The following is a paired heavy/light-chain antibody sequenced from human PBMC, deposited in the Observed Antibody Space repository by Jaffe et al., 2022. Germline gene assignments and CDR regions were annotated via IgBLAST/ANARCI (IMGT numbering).Light chain of an antibody. CDR3: SSYTSSLAKV. Sequence: QSALTQPASVSGSPGQSITISCTGTSSDVGGYNYVSWYQQHPGKAPKLMIYEVSNRPSGVSNRFSGSKSGNTASLTISGLQAEDEADYYCSSYTSSLAKVFGGGTKLTVL. CDR1: SSDVGGYNY. V-gene: IGLV2-14*01. J-gene: IGLJ2*01. CDR2: EVS.
Heavy chain of an antibody. D-gene: IGHD4-17*01. V-gene: IGHV3-9*01. CDR3: ATLSTVTTDGYYFDY. J-gene: IGHJ4*02. CDR2: ISWNSGSI. Sequence: EVQLVESGGGLVQPGRSLRLSCAASGFTFDDYAMHWVRQAPGKGLEWVSGISWNSGSIGYADSVKGRFTISRDNAKNSLYLQMNSLRAEDTALYYCATLSTVTTDGYYFDYWGQGTLVTVSS. CDR1: GFTFDDYA.